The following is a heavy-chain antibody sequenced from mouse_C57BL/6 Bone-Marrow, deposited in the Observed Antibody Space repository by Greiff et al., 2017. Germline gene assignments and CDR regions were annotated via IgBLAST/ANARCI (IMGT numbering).Heavy chain of an antibody. V-gene: IGHV1-64*01. CDR3: ARSAYPYGKDY. J-gene: IGHJ2*01. CDR2: IHPNSGST. Sequence: VQLQQPGAELVKPGASVKLSCKASGYTFTSYWMHWVKQRPGQGLEWIGMIHPNSGSTNYNEKFKSKATLTEDKSSSTAYMQLSSLTSEDSAVYYCARSAYPYGKDYWGQGTTLTVSS. CDR1: GYTFTSYW. D-gene: IGHD1-1*01.